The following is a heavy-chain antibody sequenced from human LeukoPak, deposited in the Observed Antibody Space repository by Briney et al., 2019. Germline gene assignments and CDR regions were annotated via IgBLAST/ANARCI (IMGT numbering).Heavy chain of an antibody. CDR2: ISPYNGET. Sequence: GASVKVSCKASGYTFINHGISWVRQAPGQGLEHMGWISPYNGETNYVQKFQGRVTMTTDTSADTAYVELRSLRPDDTAVYYCARDWAYCGGDCYAFDIWGQGTMVTISS. CDR3: ARDWAYCGGDCYAFDI. D-gene: IGHD2-21*02. V-gene: IGHV1-18*01. J-gene: IGHJ3*02. CDR1: GYTFINHG.